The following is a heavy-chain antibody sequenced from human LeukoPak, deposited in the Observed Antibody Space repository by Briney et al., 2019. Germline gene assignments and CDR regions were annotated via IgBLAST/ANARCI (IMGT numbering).Heavy chain of an antibody. D-gene: IGHD3-22*01. J-gene: IGHJ5*02. Sequence: GGSLRLSCAASGFTFSSYAMHWVRQAPGKGLEWVAVISYDGSNKYYADSVKGRFTISRDNSKNTLYLQMNSLRAEDTAVYYCARGDSRGYYYTSGFDPWGQGTLVTVSS. V-gene: IGHV3-30*04. CDR3: ARGDSRGYYYTSGFDP. CDR2: ISYDGSNK. CDR1: GFTFSSYA.